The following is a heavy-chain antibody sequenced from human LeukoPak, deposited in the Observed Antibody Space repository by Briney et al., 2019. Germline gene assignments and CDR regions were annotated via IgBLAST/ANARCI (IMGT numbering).Heavy chain of an antibody. CDR2: IHPGGGTT. Sequence: ASVKVSRKASGYTFTSNYIHWVRQAPGQGLEWMGIIHPGGGTTIYTQRFQGRVTMTRDTSTSTVYMELSSLRSDDTAVYYCARDRGMTTVTTTYYYGMDVWGKGTTVTVSS. CDR3: ARDRGMTTVTTTYYYGMDV. CDR1: GYTFTSNY. V-gene: IGHV1-46*01. D-gene: IGHD4-17*01. J-gene: IGHJ6*04.